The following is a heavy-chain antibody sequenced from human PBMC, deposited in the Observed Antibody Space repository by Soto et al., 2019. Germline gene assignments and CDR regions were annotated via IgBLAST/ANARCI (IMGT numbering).Heavy chain of an antibody. V-gene: IGHV3-7*03. Sequence: EVQLVESGGGLVQPRGSLRLSCAASGFTFSNYWMTWVRQAPGKGLEWVANIKEDGSEKYYVDSVRGRFTISRDNAKNSLFLQMNSLRAEDTAVYYCARTGYNDYWGQGTLITVSS. CDR1: GFTFSNYW. J-gene: IGHJ4*02. CDR3: ARTGYNDY. CDR2: IKEDGSEK. D-gene: IGHD5-12*01.